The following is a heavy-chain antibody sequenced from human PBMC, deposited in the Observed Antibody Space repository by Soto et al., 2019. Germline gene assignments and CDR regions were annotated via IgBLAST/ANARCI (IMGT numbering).Heavy chain of an antibody. Sequence: SETLSLTCAVSGGSISSSNWWSWVRQPPGKGLEWIGEIYHSGSTNYNPSLKSRVTISVDKSKNQFSLKLSSVTAADTAVYYCAGGHYKRITIFGVVIIPVYYYYGMDVWGQGTTVTVSS. CDR2: IYHSGST. CDR3: AGGHYKRITIFGVVIIPVYYYYGMDV. V-gene: IGHV4-4*02. CDR1: GGSISSSNW. J-gene: IGHJ6*02. D-gene: IGHD3-3*01.